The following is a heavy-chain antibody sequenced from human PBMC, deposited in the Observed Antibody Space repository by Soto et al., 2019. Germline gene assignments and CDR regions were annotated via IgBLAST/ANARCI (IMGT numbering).Heavy chain of an antibody. CDR1: GGSISSGGYS. CDR2: IYHSGST. J-gene: IGHJ6*02. CDR3: ARDRGFWSGYYYYYYGMDV. V-gene: IGHV4-30-2*01. Sequence: SETLSLTCAVSGGSISSGGYSWSWIRQPPGKGLEWIGYIYHSGSTYYNPSLKSRVTISVDRSKNQFSLKLSSVTAADTAVYYCARDRGFWSGYYYYYYGMDVWGQGTTVTVSS. D-gene: IGHD3-3*01.